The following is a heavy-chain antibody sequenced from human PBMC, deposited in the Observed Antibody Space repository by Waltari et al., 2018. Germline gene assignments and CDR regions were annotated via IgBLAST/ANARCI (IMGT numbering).Heavy chain of an antibody. CDR1: GYTFTSYG. Sequence: QVQLVQSGAEVKKPGASVKVSCKASGYTFTSYGISWVRQAPGQGLEWMGWISAYNGNTNYAQKFQGRVTITRDTSASTAYMELSSLRSEDTAVYYCARDRGGRGYSYVDFDYWGQGTLVIVSS. D-gene: IGHD5-18*01. J-gene: IGHJ4*02. CDR2: ISAYNGNT. V-gene: IGHV1-18*01. CDR3: ARDRGGRGYSYVDFDY.